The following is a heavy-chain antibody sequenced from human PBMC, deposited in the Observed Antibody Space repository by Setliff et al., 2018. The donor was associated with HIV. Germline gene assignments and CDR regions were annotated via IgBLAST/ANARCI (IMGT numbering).Heavy chain of an antibody. CDR2: ISSSGTTI. CDR3: TKDTSPQPPDFDS. D-gene: IGHD2-2*01. Sequence: PGGSLRLSCAASGFTFSGYWMHWVRQAPGKGLEWVSYISSSGTTIYYADSVKGRFTISRDNAKNSLYLQMNSLRADDTAVYYCTKDTSPQPPDFDSWGQGTLVTVSS. CDR1: GFTFSGYW. J-gene: IGHJ4*02. V-gene: IGHV3-48*04.